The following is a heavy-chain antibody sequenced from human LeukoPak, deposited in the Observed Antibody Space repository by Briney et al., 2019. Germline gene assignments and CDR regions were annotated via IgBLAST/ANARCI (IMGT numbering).Heavy chain of an antibody. D-gene: IGHD6-19*01. J-gene: IGHJ4*02. CDR2: ISGSGGST. V-gene: IGHV3-23*01. CDR1: GFTFSSYG. Sequence: GGSLRLSCAASGFTFSSYGMSWVRQAPGKGLEWVSAISGSGGSTYYADSVKGRFTISRDNSKNTLYLQMNSLRAEDTAVYYCAKDTSSGWYEGTFGYWGQGTLVTVSS. CDR3: AKDTSSGWYEGTFGY.